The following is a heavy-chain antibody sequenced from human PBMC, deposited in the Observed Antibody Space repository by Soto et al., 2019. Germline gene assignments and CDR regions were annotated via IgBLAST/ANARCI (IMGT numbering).Heavy chain of an antibody. V-gene: IGHV6-1*01. Sequence: SQTLSLTCAISGDSVSSNSAAWTWIRQSPSRGLEWLGRTYYRSKWYNDYAVSVKSRITINPDTSKNQFSLQLNSVTPEDTAVYYCARDGKLEGTTGTTDAFDIWGQGTMVTVSS. CDR2: TYYRSKWYN. CDR1: GDSVSSNSAA. D-gene: IGHD1-1*01. CDR3: ARDGKLEGTTGTTDAFDI. J-gene: IGHJ3*02.